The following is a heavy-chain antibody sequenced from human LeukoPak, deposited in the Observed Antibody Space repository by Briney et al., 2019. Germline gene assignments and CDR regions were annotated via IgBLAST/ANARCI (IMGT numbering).Heavy chain of an antibody. CDR3: ARNGFRNFDWLDP. CDR2: IHHSGST. D-gene: IGHD3-3*02. CDR1: GFSISSDYS. J-gene: IGHJ5*02. Sequence: SETLSLTCGVSGFSISSDYSWAWIRPPPGKGLEWIGSIHHSGSTLYNSSLVSRVTISLDASKNQFSLLLTSVTAADTAVYYCARNGFRNFDWLDPWGQGTLVTVSS. V-gene: IGHV4-38-2*01.